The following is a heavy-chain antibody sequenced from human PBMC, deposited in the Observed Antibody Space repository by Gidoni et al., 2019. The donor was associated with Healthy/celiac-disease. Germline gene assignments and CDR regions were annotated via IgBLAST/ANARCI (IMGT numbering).Heavy chain of an antibody. J-gene: IGHJ4*02. Sequence: QVQLVESGGGVVQPGRSLRLSCAASGFTFSSYGMHWVRQAPGKGLEWVAVIWYDGSNKYYADSVKGRFTISRDNSKNTLYLQMNSLRAEDTAVYYCARAGDYVWGSYRPSQQIDYWGQGTLVTVSS. CDR2: IWYDGSNK. CDR1: GFTFSSYG. V-gene: IGHV3-33*01. CDR3: ARAGDYVWGSYRPSQQIDY. D-gene: IGHD3-16*02.